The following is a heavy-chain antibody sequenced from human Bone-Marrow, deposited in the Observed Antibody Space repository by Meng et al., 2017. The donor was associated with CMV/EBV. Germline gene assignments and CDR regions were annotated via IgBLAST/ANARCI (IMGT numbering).Heavy chain of an antibody. CDR3: ARASGSSSWYSHYYYYYYGLDV. CDR2: VKQDGSEK. CDR1: GFTFSSYW. J-gene: IGHJ6*02. V-gene: IGHV3-7*01. D-gene: IGHD6-13*01. Sequence: GGSLRLSCAASGFTFSSYWMSWVRQAPGKGLEWVASVKQDGSEKYYVDSVKGRFTISRDNAKNSLYLQMNSLRAEDTAVYYCARASGSSSWYSHYYYYYYGLDVWGQGTTVTVSS.